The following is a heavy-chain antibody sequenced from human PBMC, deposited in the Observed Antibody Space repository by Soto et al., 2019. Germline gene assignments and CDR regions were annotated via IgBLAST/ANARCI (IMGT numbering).Heavy chain of an antibody. Sequence: QIQMVQSGAEIKEPGASVKVSCKTSGYTFPEYGIDWVRQAPGQGLQWMGWIGVYHTETKYTPQFQGRVTINSDTSTRTVYMELRSLRSDDTATYYCVIHDKTISLDPWGPGTRITVSS. CDR3: VIHDKTISLDP. V-gene: IGHV1-18*04. CDR2: IGVYHTET. CDR1: GYTFPEYG. J-gene: IGHJ5*02. D-gene: IGHD3-22*01.